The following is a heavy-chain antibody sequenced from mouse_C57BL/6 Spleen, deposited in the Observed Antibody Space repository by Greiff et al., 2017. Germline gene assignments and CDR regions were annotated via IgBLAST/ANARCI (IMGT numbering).Heavy chain of an antibody. J-gene: IGHJ2*01. CDR3: ARGYWDY. CDR1: GYTFTDYY. D-gene: IGHD3-1*01. V-gene: IGHV1-76*01. Sequence: QVQLKESGAELVRPGASVKLSCKASGYTFTDYYINWVKQRPGQGLEWIARIYPGSGNTYYNEKFKGKATLTAEKSSSTAYMQLSSLTSEDSAVYFCARGYWDYWGQGTTLTVSS. CDR2: IYPGSGNT.